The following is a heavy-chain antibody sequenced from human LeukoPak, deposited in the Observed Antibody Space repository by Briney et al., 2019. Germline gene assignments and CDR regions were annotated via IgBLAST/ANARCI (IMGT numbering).Heavy chain of an antibody. CDR2: ISSSGSTI. J-gene: IGHJ3*02. V-gene: IGHV3-11*01. D-gene: IGHD1-26*01. CDR1: GFTFSDYY. Sequence: GGSLRLSCAASGFTFSDYYMSWIRQAPGKGLEWVSYISSSGSTIYYADSVKGRFTISRDNAKNSLYLQMNSLRAEDTAVYYCAGEVISGSYYDAFDIWGQGTMVTVSS. CDR3: AGEVISGSYYDAFDI.